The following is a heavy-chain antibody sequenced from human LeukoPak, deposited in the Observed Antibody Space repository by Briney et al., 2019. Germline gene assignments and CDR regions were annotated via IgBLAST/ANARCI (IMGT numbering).Heavy chain of an antibody. CDR2: IHHDGRI. D-gene: IGHD3-16*02. CDR3: ARSHDHLWGNYPDY. Sequence: SETLSLTCDVSGGSIDSTNWWNWVRQPPGKGLEWIGEIHHDGRINYNPSLKSRVTLSVDKSKDQFSLRLNSVTAADTAMYYCARSHDHLWGNYPDYWGQGTLVTVSS. J-gene: IGHJ4*02. CDR1: GGSIDSTNW. V-gene: IGHV4/OR15-8*01.